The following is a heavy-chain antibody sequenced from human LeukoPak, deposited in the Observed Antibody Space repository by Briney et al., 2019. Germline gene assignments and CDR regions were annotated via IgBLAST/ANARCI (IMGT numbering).Heavy chain of an antibody. CDR2: MQYDGSIK. J-gene: IGHJ4*02. V-gene: IGHV3-30*02. CDR1: GFTFSTYG. Sequence: GGSLRLSCAASGFTFSTYGMHWVRQAPGKGLEWVAFMQYDGSIKYYADSVKGRFTISRDNSKSMLYLQMNSLRGEDTAVYHCTEDIPGTPFNYWGQGTLVTVSS. CDR3: TEDIPGTPFNY. D-gene: IGHD1-20*01.